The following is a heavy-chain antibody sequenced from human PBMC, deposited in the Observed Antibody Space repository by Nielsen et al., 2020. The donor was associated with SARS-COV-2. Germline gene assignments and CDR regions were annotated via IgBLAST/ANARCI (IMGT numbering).Heavy chain of an antibody. CDR1: GFTFSTYW. Sequence: GESLKISCVASGFTFSTYWMHWVRQAPGKGPVWVSGIKPDGSTSYHADSVKGRFTISRDNAKNTLYLQMSSLRAEDTAVYYCAGYCGGRSCYWHYWGQGTLVTVSS. D-gene: IGHD2-15*01. V-gene: IGHV3-74*01. CDR3: AGYCGGRSCYWHY. J-gene: IGHJ4*02. CDR2: IKPDGSTS.